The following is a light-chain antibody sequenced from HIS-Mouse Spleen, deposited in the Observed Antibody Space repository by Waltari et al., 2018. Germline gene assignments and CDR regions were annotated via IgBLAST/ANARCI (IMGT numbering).Light chain of an antibody. V-gene: IGLV2-23*01. CDR3: CSYAGSSTWV. J-gene: IGLJ3*02. Sequence: QSALTQPASVSGSPGQSIPISCTGTSSDVGSYNLVPWYQQHPGKAPKLMIYEGSKPPSGVSNRFSGSKSGNTASLTISGLQAEDEADYYCCSYAGSSTWVFGGGTKLTVL. CDR1: SSDVGSYNL. CDR2: EGS.